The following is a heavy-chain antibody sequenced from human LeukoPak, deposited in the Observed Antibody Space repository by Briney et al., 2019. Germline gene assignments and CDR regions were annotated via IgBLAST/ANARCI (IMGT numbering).Heavy chain of an antibody. V-gene: IGHV4-39*01. CDR3: ARHPRSYYGSGSHWYFDL. J-gene: IGHJ2*01. CDR1: GGSISSSSYY. D-gene: IGHD3-10*01. Sequence: KPSETLSLTCTVSGGSISSSSYYWGWIPQPPGKGLEWIGSIYYSGSTYYNPSLKSRVTISVDTSKNQFSLKLSSETAADTAVYYCARHPRSYYGSGSHWYFDLWGRGTLVTVSS. CDR2: IYYSGST.